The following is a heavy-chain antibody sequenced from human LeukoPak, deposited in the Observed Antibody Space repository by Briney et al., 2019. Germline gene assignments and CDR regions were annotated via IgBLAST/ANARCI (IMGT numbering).Heavy chain of an antibody. CDR2: TIPIFGTA. Sequence: GASVKVSCKASGGTFSSYAISWVRQAPGQGLEWMGGTIPIFGTANYAQKFQGRVTITADESTSTAYMELSSLRSEDTAVYYCARVGSYGDSSAEYFQHWGQGTQVTVSS. D-gene: IGHD4-17*01. CDR1: GGTFSSYA. CDR3: ARVGSYGDSSAEYFQH. V-gene: IGHV1-69*13. J-gene: IGHJ1*01.